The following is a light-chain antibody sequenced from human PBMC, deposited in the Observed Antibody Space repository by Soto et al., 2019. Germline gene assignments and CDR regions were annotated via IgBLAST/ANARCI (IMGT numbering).Light chain of an antibody. J-gene: IGKJ4*02. CDR1: QSVSSNF. V-gene: IGKV3-20*01. Sequence: ESVLTQSPGTLSLSPGERATLSCRASQSVSSNFLAWYQQKPGQAPRLLLYAASNRASGIADSFSGIGSGSEFSRSISRLEPEDFAVYSCRLCGSSPPTFGRGTKVQFK. CDR2: AAS. CDR3: RLCGSSPPT.